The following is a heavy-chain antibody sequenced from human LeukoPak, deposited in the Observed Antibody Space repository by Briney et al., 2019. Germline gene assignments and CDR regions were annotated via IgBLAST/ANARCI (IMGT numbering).Heavy chain of an antibody. V-gene: IGHV7-4-1*02. CDR3: ARVDSGGWFSSLDY. J-gene: IGHJ4*02. Sequence: GASVKVSCKASGYTFTSYAMNWVRQAPGQGLEWMGWINTNTGNPTHAQGFTGRFVFSLDTSVSTAYLQISSLKAEDTAVYYCARVDSGGWFSSLDYWGQGTLVTVSS. D-gene: IGHD6-19*01. CDR1: GYTFTSYA. CDR2: INTNTGNP.